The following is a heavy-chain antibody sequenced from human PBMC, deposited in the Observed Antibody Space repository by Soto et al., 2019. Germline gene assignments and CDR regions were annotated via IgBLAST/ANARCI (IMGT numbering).Heavy chain of an antibody. V-gene: IGHV3-48*03. J-gene: IGHJ5*02. D-gene: IGHD2-8*02. Sequence: ESGGGLIQPGGSLRLSCSASGFTFSSFDMSWVRQAPGKGLEWVSYISGSGDIIYYADSVKGRFTISRDNAKNSVFLQMNSLRVEDTAIYYCARARVVYHVPIEFDPWGQGTLVTVSS. CDR1: GFTFSSFD. CDR3: ARARVVYHVPIEFDP. CDR2: ISGSGDII.